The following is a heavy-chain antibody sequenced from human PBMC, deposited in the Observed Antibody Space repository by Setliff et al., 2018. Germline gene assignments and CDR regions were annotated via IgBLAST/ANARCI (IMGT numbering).Heavy chain of an antibody. V-gene: IGHV3-7*03. Sequence: SLQISCAASAFPFKNYWMSWVRQAPGKGLEWVANIKGDGSEKFYLDSVKGRFTISRDNAKNSLYLQMNSLRAEDTAVYYCARDRISRYYGSGAHAFDIWGQGTMVTVSS. J-gene: IGHJ3*02. D-gene: IGHD3-22*01. CDR2: IKGDGSEK. CDR1: AFPFKNYW. CDR3: ARDRISRYYGSGAHAFDI.